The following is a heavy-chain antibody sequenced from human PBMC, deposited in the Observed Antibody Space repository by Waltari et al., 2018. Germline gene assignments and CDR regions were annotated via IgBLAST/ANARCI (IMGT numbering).Heavy chain of an antibody. CDR2: IWYDGSNK. CDR3: ARERRLVGATRALDY. J-gene: IGHJ4*02. CDR1: GFTFSSYG. V-gene: IGHV3-33*01. Sequence: QVQLVESGGGVVQPGRSLRLSCAASGFTFSSYGMNWVRQAPGKGLEWGAVIWYDGSNKYYADSVKGRFTISRDNSKNTLYLQMNSLRAEDTAVYYCARERRLVGATRALDYWGQGTLVTVSS. D-gene: IGHD1-26*01.